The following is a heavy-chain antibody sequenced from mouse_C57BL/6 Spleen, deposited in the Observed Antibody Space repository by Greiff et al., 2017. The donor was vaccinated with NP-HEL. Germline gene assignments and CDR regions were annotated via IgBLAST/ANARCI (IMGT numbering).Heavy chain of an antibody. CDR2: ISDGGSYT. J-gene: IGHJ3*01. D-gene: IGHD1-1*01. CDR3: ARGATTVVATRGFAY. V-gene: IGHV5-4*03. Sequence: VKLEESGGGLVKPGGSLKLSCAASGFTFSSYAMSWVRQTPEKRLEWVATISDGGSYTYYPDNVKGRFTISRDNAKNNLYLQMSHLKSEDTAMYYCARGATTVVATRGFAYWGQGTLVTVSA. CDR1: GFTFSSYA.